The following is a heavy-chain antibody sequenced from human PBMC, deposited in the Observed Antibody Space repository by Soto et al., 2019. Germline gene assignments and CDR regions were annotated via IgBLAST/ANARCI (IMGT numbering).Heavy chain of an antibody. J-gene: IGHJ4*02. CDR1: GYTFTSYA. V-gene: IGHV1-3*01. Sequence: ASVKVSCKASGYTFTSYAMHWVRQAPGQRLEWMGWINAGNGNTKYSQKFQGRVTITRDTSASTAYMELSSLRSEDTAVYYCARHSGKLLLRSQYYFDYWGQGTLVTVSS. CDR2: INAGNGNT. CDR3: ARHSGKLLLRSQYYFDY. D-gene: IGHD2-15*01.